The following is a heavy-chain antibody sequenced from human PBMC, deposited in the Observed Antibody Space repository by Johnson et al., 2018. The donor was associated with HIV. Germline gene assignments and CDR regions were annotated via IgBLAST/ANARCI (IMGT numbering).Heavy chain of an antibody. CDR1: GFTFSDYY. D-gene: IGHD1-7*01. J-gene: IGHJ3*02. V-gene: IGHV3-11*01. CDR2: ISSSGSTR. CDR3: TTDQVGRNYGGKYHI. Sequence: QVQLVESGGGLVRPGGSLRLSCAASGFTFSDYYMSWIRQAPGKGLEWVSYISSSGSTRYYADSVKGRFTISRDDSKNTLYLQMNSLKSEDTAVYYCTTDQVGRNYGGKYHIWGQGTMVTVSS.